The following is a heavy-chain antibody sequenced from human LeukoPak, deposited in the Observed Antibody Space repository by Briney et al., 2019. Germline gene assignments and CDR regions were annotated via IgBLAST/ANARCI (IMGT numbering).Heavy chain of an antibody. Sequence: GASLQISCKGSGSIFTSYWIGWGRQLPGKGLEWMGIIYPGDSDTRYSPSFQGQVTISADKSISTAYLQWSSLKASDTAMYYCARPVAGWDYFDYWGQGTLVTVSS. J-gene: IGHJ4*02. V-gene: IGHV5-51*01. CDR3: ARPVAGWDYFDY. D-gene: IGHD6-19*01. CDR1: GSIFTSYW. CDR2: IYPGDSDT.